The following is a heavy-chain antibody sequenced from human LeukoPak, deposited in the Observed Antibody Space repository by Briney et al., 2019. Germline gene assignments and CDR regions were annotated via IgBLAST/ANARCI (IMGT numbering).Heavy chain of an antibody. Sequence: EGSLRLXCAASGFTYSNYAMNWVRRAPGKGLEWVSSITGSGGSTYYADSVKGRFTISRDSSKNTLYLQMNSLRAEDTAVYYCAKGLLVDPGWGQGTLVTVSS. CDR3: AKGLLVDPG. V-gene: IGHV3-23*01. J-gene: IGHJ4*02. D-gene: IGHD2-8*01. CDR2: ITGSGGST. CDR1: GFTYSNYA.